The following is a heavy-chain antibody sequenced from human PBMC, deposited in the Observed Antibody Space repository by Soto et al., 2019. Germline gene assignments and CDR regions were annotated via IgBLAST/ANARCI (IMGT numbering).Heavy chain of an antibody. D-gene: IGHD3-10*01. Sequence: GGSVKVSCKASGYTFTSYYMHWVRQAPGQGLEWMGIINPSGGSTSYAQKFQGRVTMTRDTSTSTVYMELSSLRSEDTAVYYCATDGYEGSGSYYSGFDPWGQGTLVTVSS. CDR2: INPSGGST. J-gene: IGHJ5*02. V-gene: IGHV1-46*01. CDR1: GYTFTSYY. CDR3: ATDGYEGSGSYYSGFDP.